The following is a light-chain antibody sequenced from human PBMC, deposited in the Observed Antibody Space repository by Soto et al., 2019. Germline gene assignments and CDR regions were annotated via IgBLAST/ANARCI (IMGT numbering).Light chain of an antibody. V-gene: IGKV3-20*01. CDR3: QQFGSSPPIT. Sequence: EIVLTQSPGTLSLSPGERATLSCRAIQSVSSIHLAWYQQKPGQAPRLLMYSASSRATGIPDRFSGSGSGTDFTLTISRLEPEDFAVYYCQQFGSSPPITFGQGTRLEIK. CDR2: SAS. J-gene: IGKJ5*01. CDR1: QSVSSIH.